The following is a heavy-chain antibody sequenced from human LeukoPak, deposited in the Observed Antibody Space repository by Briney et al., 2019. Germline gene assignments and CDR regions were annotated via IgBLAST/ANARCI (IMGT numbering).Heavy chain of an antibody. J-gene: IGHJ3*02. D-gene: IGHD3-22*01. CDR3: ARTYYYDSRDAFDI. CDR1: GYTFTSYG. CDR2: ISDYNGNT. V-gene: IGHV1-18*01. Sequence: ASVKVSCKASGYTFTSYGISWVRQAPGQGLEWMGWISDYNGNTNYAQKLQGRVTMTTDTSTSTAYMELRSLRSDDTAVYYCARTYYYDSRDAFDIWGQGTMVTVSS.